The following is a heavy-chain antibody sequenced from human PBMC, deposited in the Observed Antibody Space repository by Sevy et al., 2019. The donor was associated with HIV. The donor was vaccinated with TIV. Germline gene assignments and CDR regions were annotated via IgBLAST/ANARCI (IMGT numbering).Heavy chain of an antibody. CDR3: VSGAYYYESRTENFDY. J-gene: IGHJ4*02. V-gene: IGHV3-33*01. CDR1: GFTFSSYG. D-gene: IGHD3-22*01. CDR2: IWYDGSNK. Sequence: GGSLRLSCAASGFTFSSYGMHWVRQAPGKGLEWVALIWYDGSNKYYEDSVKGRFTISRDNSKYTLYLQMYSLGAEDTAVYYCVSGAYYYESRTENFDYWGQGTLVTVSS.